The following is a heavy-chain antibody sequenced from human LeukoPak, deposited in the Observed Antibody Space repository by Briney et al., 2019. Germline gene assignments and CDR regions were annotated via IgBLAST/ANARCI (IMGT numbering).Heavy chain of an antibody. Sequence: ASVKVSCKASGYTFTSYYMHWVRQAPGQGLEWMGIINPSGGSTSYAQKFQGRVTMTRDTSTSTVYMELSSLRSEDTAVYYCARESGGKYSSGWYYFDYWGQGTLVTVSS. CDR1: GYTFTSYY. CDR2: INPSGGST. J-gene: IGHJ4*02. CDR3: ARESGGKYSSGWYYFDY. D-gene: IGHD6-19*01. V-gene: IGHV1-46*01.